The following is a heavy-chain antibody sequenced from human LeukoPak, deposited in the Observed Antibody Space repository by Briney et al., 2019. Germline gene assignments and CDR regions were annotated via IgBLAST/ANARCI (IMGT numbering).Heavy chain of an antibody. Sequence: GGSLRLSCAASGFTFSTYTMDWVRQAPGKGLEWVSSISGSSSYIYYADSVRGRFTISRDNAKNSLYLQMNSLRAEDTAVYYCARDQYDILTGYSLYYYYYGMDVWGQGTTVTVSS. D-gene: IGHD3-9*01. CDR2: ISGSSSYI. CDR1: GFTFSTYT. CDR3: ARDQYDILTGYSLYYYYYGMDV. V-gene: IGHV3-21*01. J-gene: IGHJ6*02.